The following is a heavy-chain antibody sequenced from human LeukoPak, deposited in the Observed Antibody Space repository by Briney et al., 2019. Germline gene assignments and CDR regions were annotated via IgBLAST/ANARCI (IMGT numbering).Heavy chain of an antibody. D-gene: IGHD6-13*01. Sequence: SETLSLTCTVSGYSISSGYYWGWIRQPPGKGLEWIGSIYHSGSTNYNPSLKSRVTISVDTSKNQFSLKLSSVTAADTAVYYCARDRGSSWYLGWFDPWGQGTLVTVSS. CDR1: GYSISSGYY. V-gene: IGHV4-38-2*02. CDR3: ARDRGSSWYLGWFDP. J-gene: IGHJ5*02. CDR2: IYHSGST.